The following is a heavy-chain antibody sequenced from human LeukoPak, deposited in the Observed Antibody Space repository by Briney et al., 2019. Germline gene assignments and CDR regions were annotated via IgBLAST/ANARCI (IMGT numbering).Heavy chain of an antibody. Sequence: GGSLRLSCAASGFTVSSNYMSWVRQAPGKGLEWGSVIYSGGSTYDADSVKGRFTISRDNSKNTLYLQMNSLRAEDTAVYYCTRTIDDFWSGYYPLDWGQGTLVTVSS. CDR1: GFTVSSNY. CDR3: TRTIDDFWSGYYPLD. CDR2: IYSGGST. D-gene: IGHD3-3*01. V-gene: IGHV3-53*01. J-gene: IGHJ4*02.